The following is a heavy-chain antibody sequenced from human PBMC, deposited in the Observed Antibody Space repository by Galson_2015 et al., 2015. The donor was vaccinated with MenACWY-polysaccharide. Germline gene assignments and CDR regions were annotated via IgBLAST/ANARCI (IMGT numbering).Heavy chain of an antibody. CDR2: ISSSSYI. CDR3: ARSTTVTPNWFDP. J-gene: IGHJ5*02. Sequence: SLRLSCAASGFTFSSYSMSWVRQAPGKGLEWVSSISSSSYIYYADSVKGRFTISRDNARNSLYLQMNSLRAEDTAVYYCARSTTVTPNWFDPWGQGTLVTVSS. D-gene: IGHD4-17*01. V-gene: IGHV3-21*01. CDR1: GFTFSSYS.